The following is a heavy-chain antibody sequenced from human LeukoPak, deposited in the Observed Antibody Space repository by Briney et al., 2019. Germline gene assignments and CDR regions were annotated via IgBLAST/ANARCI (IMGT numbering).Heavy chain of an antibody. CDR3: ARDSGTTGEVKFDP. J-gene: IGHJ5*02. V-gene: IGHV4-4*02. Sequence: SETLSLTCAVSGASITSSMWWSWVRQPPGKGLEWIGEIFHSGNTHYNPSFKSRVTISVDKPKNQFSLKLSSVTAADTAVYYCARDSGTTGEVKFDPWGQGTLVTVSS. CDR1: GASITSSMW. D-gene: IGHD3-10*01. CDR2: IFHSGNT.